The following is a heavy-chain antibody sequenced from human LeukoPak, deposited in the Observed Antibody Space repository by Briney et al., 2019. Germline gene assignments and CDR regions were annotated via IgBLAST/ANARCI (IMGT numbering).Heavy chain of an antibody. Sequence: SETLSLTCAVYGGSFSGYYWSWIRQPPGKGLEWIGEINHSGITNYNPSLKSRVAISADKSRNQFSLNLNSVTAADTAVYYCGRLVTYSTSDDFWGQGTLVTVSS. CDR1: GGSFSGYY. V-gene: IGHV4-34*01. J-gene: IGHJ4*02. CDR2: INHSGIT. CDR3: GRLVTYSTSDDF. D-gene: IGHD6-6*01.